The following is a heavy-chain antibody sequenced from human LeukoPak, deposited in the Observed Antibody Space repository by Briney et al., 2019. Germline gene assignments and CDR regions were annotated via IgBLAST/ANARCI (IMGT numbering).Heavy chain of an antibody. CDR1: GGSISSYY. CDR3: ARGMPYSSKTFDY. D-gene: IGHD6-13*01. CDR2: IYYSGST. Sequence: SETLSLTCTVSGGSISSYYWSWIRQPPGKGLEWIGYIYYSGSTNYNPSLKSRVTISVDTSKNQISLKLSAVTAADTAVYYCARGMPYSSKTFDYWGQGTLVTVSS. V-gene: IGHV4-59*01. J-gene: IGHJ4*02.